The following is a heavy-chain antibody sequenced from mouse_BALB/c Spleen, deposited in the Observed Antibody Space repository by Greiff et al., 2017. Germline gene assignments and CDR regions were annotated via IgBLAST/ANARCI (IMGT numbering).Heavy chain of an antibody. D-gene: IGHD1-1*01. Sequence: EVMLVESGGDLVKPGGSLKLSCAASGFTFSSYGMSWVRQTPDKRLEWVATISSGGSYTYYPDSVKGRFTISRDNAKNTLYLQMSSLQSEDTAMYYCARPDYYGSSYDAMDYWGQGTSVTVSS. V-gene: IGHV5-6*02. CDR1: GFTFSSYG. J-gene: IGHJ4*01. CDR2: ISSGGSYT. CDR3: ARPDYYGSSYDAMDY.